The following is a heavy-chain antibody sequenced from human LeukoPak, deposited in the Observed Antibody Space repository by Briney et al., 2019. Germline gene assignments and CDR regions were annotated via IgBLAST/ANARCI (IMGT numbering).Heavy chain of an antibody. CDR3: ARGLGSSSSF. CDR2: INGGGDTT. CDR1: GFTFVSYA. V-gene: IGHV3-23*01. D-gene: IGHD6-6*01. J-gene: IGHJ4*02. Sequence: GGSLRLSCATSGFTFVSYAMTWVRQAPGKGLEWVSAINGGGDTTYYADSVKGRFTVSRDRSTNTLYLQMNSLRAEDTAVYYCARGLGSSSSFWGQGTLVTVSS.